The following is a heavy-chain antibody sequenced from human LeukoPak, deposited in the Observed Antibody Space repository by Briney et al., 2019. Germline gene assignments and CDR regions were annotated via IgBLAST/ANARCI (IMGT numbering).Heavy chain of an antibody. V-gene: IGHV3-23*01. CDR1: GFTFSSYV. J-gene: IGHJ5*02. Sequence: PGGSLRLSCAASGFTFSSYVMSWVRQAPGKGLEWVSAISGSGGGTYYADSVKGRFTISRDNSKNTLFLQMNSLRHDDTAVYYCAKDRGMFRGAVISYINWFDPWGQGTLVTVSA. D-gene: IGHD3-10*01. CDR3: AKDRGMFRGAVISYINWFDP. CDR2: ISGSGGGT.